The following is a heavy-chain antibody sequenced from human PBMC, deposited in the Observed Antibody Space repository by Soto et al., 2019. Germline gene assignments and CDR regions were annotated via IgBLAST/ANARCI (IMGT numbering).Heavy chain of an antibody. V-gene: IGHV4-59*08. CDR1: GGSISSYY. D-gene: IGHD4-17*01. CDR3: ARRINYGHFDY. J-gene: IGHJ4*02. Sequence: SETLSLTCTVSGGSISSYYWSWIRQPPGKGLEWIGYIYYSGSTNYNPSLKSRVTISVDTSKNQFSLKLSSVTAADTAVYYCARRINYGHFDYWGQGTLVNVSS. CDR2: IYYSGST.